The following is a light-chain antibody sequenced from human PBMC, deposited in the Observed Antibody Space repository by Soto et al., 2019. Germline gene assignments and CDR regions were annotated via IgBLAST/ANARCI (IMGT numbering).Light chain of an antibody. V-gene: IGKV3-11*01. Sequence: EIVLTQSPATLSSFSGDRVNLSCRPSQYINNRLPWYQHRPGQAPRLLIYQTSIRAAGIPARFSASGSGTDFTLTISDVQPEDFALYYCHKRQSWPRTFGQGTKVDI. CDR1: QYINNR. CDR2: QTS. J-gene: IGKJ1*01. CDR3: HKRQSWPRT.